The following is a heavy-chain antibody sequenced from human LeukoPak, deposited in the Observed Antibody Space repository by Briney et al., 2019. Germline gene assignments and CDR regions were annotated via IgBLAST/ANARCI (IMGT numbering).Heavy chain of an antibody. CDR2: TWHDGSNK. J-gene: IGHJ4*02. CDR3: ARELVTFDY. V-gene: IGHV3-33*08. Sequence: GGSLRLSCAASGFTFTNAWMHWVRQAPGKGLEWVAVTWHDGSNKYYADSVKGRFTISRDNSKNTLYLQMNSLRAEDTAVYYCARELVTFDYWGQGTLVTVSS. CDR1: GFTFTNAW. D-gene: IGHD6-6*01.